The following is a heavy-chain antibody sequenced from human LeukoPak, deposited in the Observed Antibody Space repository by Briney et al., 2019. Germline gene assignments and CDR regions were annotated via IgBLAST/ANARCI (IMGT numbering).Heavy chain of an antibody. CDR2: ISSSSSYI. CDR3: ARDGYCSSTSCYESLFSYDY. CDR1: GFTFSSYS. J-gene: IGHJ4*02. D-gene: IGHD2-2*01. Sequence: KPGGSLRLSCAASGFTFSSYSMNWVRRAPGRGLEWVSSISSSSSYIYYADSVKGRFTISRDNAKNSLYLQMNSLRAEDTAVYYCARDGYCSSTSCYESLFSYDYWGQGTLVTVSS. V-gene: IGHV3-21*01.